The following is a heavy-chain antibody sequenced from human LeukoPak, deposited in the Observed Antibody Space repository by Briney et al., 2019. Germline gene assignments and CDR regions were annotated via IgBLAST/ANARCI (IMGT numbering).Heavy chain of an antibody. Sequence: EASVKVSCKASGYTFTIYAMHWVRQAPGQRLEWMGWINAGNGNTKYSQKFQGRVTITRDTSASTAYMELSSLRSEDTAVYYCARAYYGSGSCPDYWGQGTLVTVSS. CDR2: INAGNGNT. CDR1: GYTFTIYA. CDR3: ARAYYGSGSCPDY. D-gene: IGHD3-10*01. V-gene: IGHV1-3*01. J-gene: IGHJ4*02.